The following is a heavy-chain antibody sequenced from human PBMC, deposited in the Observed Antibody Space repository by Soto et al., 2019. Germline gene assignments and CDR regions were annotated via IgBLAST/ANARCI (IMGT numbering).Heavy chain of an antibody. J-gene: IGHJ4*02. CDR1: GFTFSSYG. Sequence: QVQLVESGGGVVQPGRSLRLSCAASGFTFSSYGMHWVRQAPGKGLEWVTVISYDGKVAYYADSVKGRFTISRDNXXXXXXXXXXXXXXXXXXXXXXAKEGPITNWYFDYWGQGTLVTVSS. D-gene: IGHD1-1*01. V-gene: IGHV3-30*03. CDR2: ISYDGKVA. CDR3: AKEGPITNWYFDY.